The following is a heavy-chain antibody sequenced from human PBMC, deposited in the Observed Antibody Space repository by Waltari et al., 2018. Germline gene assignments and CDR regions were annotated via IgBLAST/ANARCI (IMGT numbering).Heavy chain of an antibody. CDR3: ARLHCSGGSCYSGYYYYYMDV. V-gene: IGHV4-39*01. CDR2: IYYSGST. CDR1: GGSISSSSYY. D-gene: IGHD2-15*01. J-gene: IGHJ6*03. Sequence: QLQLQESGPGLVKPSETLSLTCTVSGGSISSSSYYWGWIRQPPGKGLEWIGSIYYSGSTYYNPSLKSRVTISVDTSKNQFSLKLGSVTAADTAVYYCARLHCSGGSCYSGYYYYYMDVWGKGTTVTVSS.